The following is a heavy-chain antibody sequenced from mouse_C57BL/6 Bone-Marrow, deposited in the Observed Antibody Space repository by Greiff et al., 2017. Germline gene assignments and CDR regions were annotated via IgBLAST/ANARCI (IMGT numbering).Heavy chain of an antibody. J-gene: IGHJ4*01. D-gene: IGHD2-5*01. CDR2: FYPGSGSI. CDR3: ARHGFLYYSNYEREMDY. V-gene: IGHV1-62-2*01. CDR1: GYTFTEYT. Sequence: VQLQQSGAALVKPGASVKLSCKASGYTFTEYTIHWVKQRSGQGLEWIGWFYPGSGSIKYNEKFKDKATLTADKSSSTVYMELSRLTSEDSAVYFCARHGFLYYSNYEREMDYWGQGTSVTVSS.